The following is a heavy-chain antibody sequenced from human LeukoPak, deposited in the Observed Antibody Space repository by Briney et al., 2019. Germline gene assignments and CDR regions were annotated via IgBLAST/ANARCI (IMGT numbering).Heavy chain of an antibody. J-gene: IGHJ4*02. CDR2: INHSGST. Sequence: SETLSLTCAVYGGSFSGCYWSWIRQPPGKGLEWIGEINHSGSTNYNPSLKSRVTISVDTSKNQFSLKLSSVTAADTAVYYCARVGMIVVVIDYWGQGTLVTVSS. V-gene: IGHV4-34*01. CDR3: ARVGMIVVVIDY. CDR1: GGSFSGCY. D-gene: IGHD3-22*01.